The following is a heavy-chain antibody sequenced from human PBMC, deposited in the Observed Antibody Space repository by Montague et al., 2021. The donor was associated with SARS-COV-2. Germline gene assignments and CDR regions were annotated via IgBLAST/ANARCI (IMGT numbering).Heavy chain of an antibody. J-gene: IGHJ6*02. D-gene: IGHD6-19*01. Sequence: SETLSLTGAVSGDSISSNNWWNWVRQAPGKGLEWIGETYHGGSTNYNPSLKSRVTISVDKTKNQLYLKMRSVTAADTAVYYCARDLRQWLADYYYYGLDVWGQGTTVTVSS. CDR3: ARDLRQWLADYYYYGLDV. CDR2: TYHGGST. CDR1: GDSISSNNW. V-gene: IGHV4-4*02.